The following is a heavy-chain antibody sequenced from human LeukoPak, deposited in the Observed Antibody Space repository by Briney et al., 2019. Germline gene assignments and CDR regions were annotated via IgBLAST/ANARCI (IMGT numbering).Heavy chain of an antibody. CDR3: ARDSWSGYSYDYFDY. D-gene: IGHD5-18*01. CDR2: ISSSGSTI. V-gene: IGHV3-48*03. Sequence: PGGSLRLSCAASGFTFSSCEMNWVRQAPGKGLEWVSYISSSGSTIYYADSVKGRFTISRDNAKNSLYLQMNSLRAEDTAVYYCARDSWSGYSYDYFDYWGQGTLVTVSS. CDR1: GFTFSSCE. J-gene: IGHJ4*02.